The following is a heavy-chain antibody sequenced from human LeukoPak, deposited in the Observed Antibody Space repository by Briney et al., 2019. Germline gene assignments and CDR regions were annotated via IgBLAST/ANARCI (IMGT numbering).Heavy chain of an antibody. J-gene: IGHJ6*03. CDR3: ARGFEGLSGSWRIYYYFYMDL. CDR2: MNPNSGNT. D-gene: IGHD6-13*01. CDR1: GYTFTSYD. V-gene: IGHV1-8*01. Sequence: GASVKVSCKASGYTFTSYDINWVRQATGQGLEWMGWMNPNSGNTGYAQKFQGRVTMTRNTSISTAYMELSSLRSEDTAVYYCARGFEGLSGSWRIYYYFYMDLWGKGTTVTVSS.